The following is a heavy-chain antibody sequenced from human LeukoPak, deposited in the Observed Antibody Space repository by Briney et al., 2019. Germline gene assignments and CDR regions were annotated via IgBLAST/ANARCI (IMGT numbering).Heavy chain of an antibody. J-gene: IGHJ4*02. V-gene: IGHV4-34*01. CDR3: AKEPLFPSQLPYYFDY. CDR2: INHSGST. CDR1: GGSFSGYY. D-gene: IGHD2-2*01. Sequence: SETLSLTCAVYGGSFSGYYWSWIRQPPGKGLEWIGEINHSGSTNYNPSLKSRVTISVDTSKNQFSLKLSSVTAEDTAVYYCAKEPLFPSQLPYYFDYWGQGTLVTVSS.